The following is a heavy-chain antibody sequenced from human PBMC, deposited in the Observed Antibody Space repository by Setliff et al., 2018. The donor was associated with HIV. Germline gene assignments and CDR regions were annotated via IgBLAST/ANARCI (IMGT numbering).Heavy chain of an antibody. CDR2: MNPKRGNT. J-gene: IGHJ4*02. D-gene: IGHD2-2*01. CDR1: GYNFTSHD. CDR3: ARGYCSSTSCYGIYYFDN. V-gene: IGHV1-8*01. Sequence: GASVTVSCKASGYNFTSHDINWVRQAPGQGLEGIGWMNPKRGNTGYARKFQGRVTMTRKTSISTAYMELRSLRSDDTAVYYCARGYCSSTSCYGIYYFDNWGQGTPVTVSS.